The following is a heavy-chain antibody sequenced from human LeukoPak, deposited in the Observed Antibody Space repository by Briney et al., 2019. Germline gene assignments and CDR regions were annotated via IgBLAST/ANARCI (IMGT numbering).Heavy chain of an antibody. CDR1: GITLSNYG. J-gene: IGHJ4*02. Sequence: GGSLRLSCAVSGITLSNYGMTWVRQAPGKGPEWVAGISDTGGRTNYADSVKGRFTISRDNPKNTLYLQMNSLRAEDTAVYFCARGFLGGTDQYFDSWGQGTLVTVSS. D-gene: IGHD6-19*01. CDR3: ARGFLGGTDQYFDS. V-gene: IGHV3-23*01. CDR2: ISDTGGRT.